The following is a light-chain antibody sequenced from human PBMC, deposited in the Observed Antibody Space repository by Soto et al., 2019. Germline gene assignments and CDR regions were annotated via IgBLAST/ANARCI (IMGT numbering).Light chain of an antibody. CDR1: QSINSYY. Sequence: EIVLTQSPDTLSLSPGERATLSCRASQSINSYYLAWYQQKPGQAPRLLIYGGSTRATGIPDRFSGSVSGTDFIVTISRLEPEDFAVYFCQQYLSSPPTFGQGTKLEIK. V-gene: IGKV3-20*01. J-gene: IGKJ2*01. CDR2: GGS. CDR3: QQYLSSPPT.